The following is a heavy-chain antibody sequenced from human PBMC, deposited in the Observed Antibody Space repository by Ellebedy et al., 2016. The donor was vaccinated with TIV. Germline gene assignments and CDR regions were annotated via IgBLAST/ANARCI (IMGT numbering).Heavy chain of an antibody. J-gene: IGHJ4*02. D-gene: IGHD3-10*01. V-gene: IGHV3-23*01. CDR3: AKDLRGIEYRSDTYSLFFDH. CDR2: ISGNGVHT. Sequence: PGGSLRLSCTASGFSFSNYAMSWVRQAPGKGLEWLSGISGNGVHTYYADSVKGRFTVSRDNSKSTLYLQMDRLRADDTALYYCAKDLRGIEYRSDTYSLFFDHWGQGSLVTVSS. CDR1: GFSFSNYA.